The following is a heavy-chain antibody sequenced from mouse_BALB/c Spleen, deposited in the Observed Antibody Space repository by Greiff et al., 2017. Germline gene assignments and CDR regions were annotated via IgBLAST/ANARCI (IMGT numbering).Heavy chain of an antibody. V-gene: IGHV5-6-2*01. CDR1: GFTFSSYY. J-gene: IGHJ4*01. CDR2: INSNGGST. D-gene: IGHD3-1*01. Sequence: EVQLVESGGGLVKLGGSLKLSCAASGFTFSSYYMSWVRQTPEKRLELVAAINSNGGSTYYPDTVKGRFTISRDNAKNTLYLQMSSLKSEDTALYYCARHGSGAMDYWGQGTSVTVSS. CDR3: ARHGSGAMDY.